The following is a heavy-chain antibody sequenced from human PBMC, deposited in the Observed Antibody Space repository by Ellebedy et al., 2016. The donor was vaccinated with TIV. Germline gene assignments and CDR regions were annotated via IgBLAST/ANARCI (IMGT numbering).Heavy chain of an antibody. CDR3: TRDQGLLLWFGEGENYHYGMDV. D-gene: IGHD3-10*01. V-gene: IGHV3-49*04. CDR2: IRNKAFGGTT. Sequence: GESLKISCTASGFTFGDYALSWVRQAPGKGLEWVGFIRNKAFGGTTEYAASVKGRFTISRDDSKSIAYLQMNSLKTEDTAVYYCTRDQGLLLWFGEGENYHYGMDVWGQGTTVTVSS. CDR1: GFTFGDYA. J-gene: IGHJ6*02.